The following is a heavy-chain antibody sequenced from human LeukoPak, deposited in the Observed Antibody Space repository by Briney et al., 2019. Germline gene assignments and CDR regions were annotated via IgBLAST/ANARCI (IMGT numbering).Heavy chain of an antibody. CDR1: GFTFSTYS. J-gene: IGHJ4*02. Sequence: GGSLRLSCAASGFTFSTYSMNWVRQAPGKGLEWVSSISSNSSYIYYADSVKGRFTISRDNAKNPLYLQMNSLRAEDTAVYYCARDLGIVGADYWGQGTLVTVSS. CDR3: ARDLGIVGADY. CDR2: ISSNSSYI. V-gene: IGHV3-21*01. D-gene: IGHD1-26*01.